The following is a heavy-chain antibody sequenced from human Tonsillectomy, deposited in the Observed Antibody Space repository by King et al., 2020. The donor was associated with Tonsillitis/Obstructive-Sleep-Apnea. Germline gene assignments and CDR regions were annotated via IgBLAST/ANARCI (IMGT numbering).Heavy chain of an antibody. CDR3: ARTYYYDSSGYYDLSD. Sequence: VQLVESGGGVVKPGRSLRLSWEAFGFTFSSYAMHWVRQAPGKGLEWVAVISYEGSNKYYAASVKGRFTISRDNSKNTLYLQMNSLRAEDTAVYYCARTYYYDSSGYYDLSDWGQGHLVPVSS. D-gene: IGHD3-22*01. CDR1: GFTFSSYA. J-gene: IGHJ4*02. V-gene: IGHV3-30*04. CDR2: ISYEGSNK.